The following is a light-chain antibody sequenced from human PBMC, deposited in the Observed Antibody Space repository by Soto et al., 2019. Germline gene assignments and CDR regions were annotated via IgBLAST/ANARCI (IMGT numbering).Light chain of an antibody. CDR2: TNN. V-gene: IGLV1-44*01. Sequence: QSVLTQPPSASGTPGQRVTISCSGSSSNIGSNTENWYQQLPGTAPKLLIHTNNERPSGLPARFSGSKSRPSASLAVSGLQSEDEADYYCAGWDDSLNGLYVFGTGTNVT. J-gene: IGLJ1*01. CDR1: SSNIGSNT. CDR3: AGWDDSLNGLYV.